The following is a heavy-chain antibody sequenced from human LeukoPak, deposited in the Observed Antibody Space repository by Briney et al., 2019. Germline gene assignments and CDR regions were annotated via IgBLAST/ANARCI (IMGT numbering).Heavy chain of an antibody. V-gene: IGHV4-4*02. J-gene: IGHJ4*02. D-gene: IGHD5-18*01. CDR1: GGSISSSNW. Sequence: SETLSLTCAVSGGSISSSNWWSWVRQPPGKGLEWIGEINHSGSTNYNPSLKSRVTISVDTSKNQFSLELSSVTAADTAVYYCARLNTAMVSRPFDYWGQGTLVTVSS. CDR3: ARLNTAMVSRPFDY. CDR2: INHSGST.